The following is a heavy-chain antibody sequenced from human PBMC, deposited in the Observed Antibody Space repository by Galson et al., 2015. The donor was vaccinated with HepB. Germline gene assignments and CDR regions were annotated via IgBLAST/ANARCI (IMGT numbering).Heavy chain of an antibody. J-gene: IGHJ6*02. Sequence: SLRLSCAASGFTFSSYSMNWVRQAPGKGLEWVSYISSSSDIRHYADSVKGRFTISRDNAKNSLYLQMNSLRAEDTAVYYCARDRGGSGSYLSYYYGMDVWGQGTTVTVPS. CDR1: GFTFSSYS. D-gene: IGHD3-10*01. CDR2: ISSSSDIR. CDR3: ARDRGGSGSYLSYYYGMDV. V-gene: IGHV3-48*04.